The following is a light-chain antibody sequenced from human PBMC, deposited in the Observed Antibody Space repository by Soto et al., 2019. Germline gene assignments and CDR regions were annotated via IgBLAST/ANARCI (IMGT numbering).Light chain of an antibody. CDR1: SSDVGGYNY. J-gene: IGLJ3*02. CDR2: EVS. V-gene: IGLV2-14*01. CDR3: TSYTSSSTLL. Sequence: QSALTQPASVSGSPGQSITISCTGTSSDVGGYNYVSWYQQHPGKAPKLIIYEVSYRPSGISYRVSGSKSGNTASLTISGLRAEVEADYYCTSYTSSSTLLFGGGTKVTVL.